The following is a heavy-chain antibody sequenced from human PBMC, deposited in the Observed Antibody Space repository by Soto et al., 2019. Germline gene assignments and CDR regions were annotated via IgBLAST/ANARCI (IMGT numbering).Heavy chain of an antibody. Sequence: ASVEVSCKASGYTFTTYGISWVRQAPGQGLEWMGWISAYYGSTDYEQKFQGRVTMTGDTSTSTAYMELRSLRSDDTAVYYCVREAEYNSFISFAYWGQGTQVTVSS. CDR3: VREAEYNSFISFAY. D-gene: IGHD1-1*01. V-gene: IGHV1-18*01. CDR1: GYTFTTYG. J-gene: IGHJ4*02. CDR2: ISAYYGST.